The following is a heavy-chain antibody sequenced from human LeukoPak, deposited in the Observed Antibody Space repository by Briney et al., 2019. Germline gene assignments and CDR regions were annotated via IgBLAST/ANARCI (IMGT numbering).Heavy chain of an antibody. D-gene: IGHD6-19*01. CDR3: AREGDSSGWYWGRLEAFDI. J-gene: IGHJ3*02. CDR2: IYHSGST. CDR1: DGSISSGSYY. Sequence: SETLSLTCTVSDGSISSGSYYWSWIRQPPGKGLEWIGSIYHSGSTYYNPSLKSRVTISVDTSKNQFSLKLSSVTAADTAVYYCAREGDSSGWYWGRLEAFDIWGQGTMVTVSS. V-gene: IGHV4-39*07.